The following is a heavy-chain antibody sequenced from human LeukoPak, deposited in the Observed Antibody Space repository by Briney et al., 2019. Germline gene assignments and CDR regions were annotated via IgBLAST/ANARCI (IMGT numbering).Heavy chain of an antibody. V-gene: IGHV1-2*02. Sequence: VASVKVSCMDPLYIITGYNKQSVCQAPGQGLEWMGWINPNSGGTNYPQKFQGRVTMTRDTSISTAYMELSTLRSDGTAVYDCASDHSRFDSLASGYWGQGTLVTVSS. D-gene: IGHD5-12*01. CDR2: INPNSGGT. CDR1: LYIITGYN. CDR3: ASDHSRFDSLASGY. J-gene: IGHJ4*02.